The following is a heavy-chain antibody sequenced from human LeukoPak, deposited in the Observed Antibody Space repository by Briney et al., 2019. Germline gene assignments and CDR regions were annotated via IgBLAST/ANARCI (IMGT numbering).Heavy chain of an antibody. D-gene: IGHD2-2*01. V-gene: IGHV3-43D*03. CDR3: AKADGYCSSTSCLPNYYYGMDV. J-gene: IGHJ6*02. CDR1: GFTFDDYA. CDR2: ISWDGGST. Sequence: GGSLRLSCAASGFTFDDYAMHWVRQAPGKGLEWVSLISWDGGSTYYADSVKGRFTISRDNSKNSLYLQMNSLRAEDTALYYCAKADGYCSSTSCLPNYYYGMDVWGQGTTVTVSS.